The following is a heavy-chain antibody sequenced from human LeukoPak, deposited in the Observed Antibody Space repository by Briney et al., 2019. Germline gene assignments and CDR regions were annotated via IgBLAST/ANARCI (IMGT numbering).Heavy chain of an antibody. Sequence: GGSLRLSCAASGFTFSSYEMNWVRQAPGKGLEWVSYISSSGSTIYYADSVKGRFTISRANAKNSLYLQMNSLRAEDTAVYYCASEEADYYDSSGYLDYWGQGTLVTVSS. CDR1: GFTFSSYE. V-gene: IGHV3-48*03. CDR2: ISSSGSTI. CDR3: ASEEADYYDSSGYLDY. D-gene: IGHD3-22*01. J-gene: IGHJ4*02.